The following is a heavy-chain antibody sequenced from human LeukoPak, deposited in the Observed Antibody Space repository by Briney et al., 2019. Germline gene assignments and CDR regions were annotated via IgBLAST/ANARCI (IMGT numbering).Heavy chain of an antibody. J-gene: IGHJ4*02. D-gene: IGHD2-21*02. CDR2: INHSGST. Sequence: PSETLSLTCAVHGGSFSGYYWSWIRQPPGKGLEWIGEINHSGSTNYNPSLKSRVTISVDKSKNQFSLKLSSVTAADTAVYYCARVTPPELTYYFDYWGQGTLVTVSS. V-gene: IGHV4-34*01. CDR3: ARVTPPELTYYFDY. CDR1: GGSFSGYY.